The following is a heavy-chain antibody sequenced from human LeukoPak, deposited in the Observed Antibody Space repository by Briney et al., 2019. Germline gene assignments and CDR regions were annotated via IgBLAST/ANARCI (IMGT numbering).Heavy chain of an antibody. CDR2: IYYSGST. D-gene: IGHD3-10*01. V-gene: IGHV4-39*01. CDR3: ARLPITMVRGVMFDY. Sequence: SETLSLTCTVSGGSLSSSSYYWGWIRQPPGKGLEWIGSIYYSGSTYYNPSLKSRVTISVDTSKNQFSLKLSSVTAADTAVYYCARLPITMVRGVMFDYWGQGTLVTVSS. CDR1: GGSLSSSSYY. J-gene: IGHJ4*02.